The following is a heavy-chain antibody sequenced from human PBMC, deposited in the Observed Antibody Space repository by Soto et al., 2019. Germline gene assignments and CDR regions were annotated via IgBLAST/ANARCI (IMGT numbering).Heavy chain of an antibody. Sequence: GGSLRLSCAASGFTFSSYWMHWVRQAPGKGLVWVSRINSDGSSTSYADSVKGRFTISRDNAKNTLYLQMNSLRAEDTAVYYCARVNVDTIFGVVIIYYYYGMDVWGQGTTVTVSS. CDR3: ARVNVDTIFGVVIIYYYYGMDV. J-gene: IGHJ6*02. D-gene: IGHD3-3*01. CDR1: GFTFSSYW. V-gene: IGHV3-74*01. CDR2: INSDGSST.